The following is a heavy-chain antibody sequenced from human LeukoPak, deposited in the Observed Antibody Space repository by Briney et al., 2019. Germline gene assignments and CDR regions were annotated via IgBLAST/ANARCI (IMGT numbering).Heavy chain of an antibody. D-gene: IGHD3-9*01. CDR3: ARAGRGLRFFDWLTYDY. Sequence: GGSLRLSCVASGFSLSDYEMNWVRQAPGKGLEWVSYISSSGSTIYYADSVKGRFTISRDNAKNTLFLQMNSLRAEDTAVYYCARAGRGLRFFDWLTYDYWGQGTLVTVSS. CDR1: GFSLSDYE. J-gene: IGHJ4*02. V-gene: IGHV3-48*03. CDR2: ISSSGSTI.